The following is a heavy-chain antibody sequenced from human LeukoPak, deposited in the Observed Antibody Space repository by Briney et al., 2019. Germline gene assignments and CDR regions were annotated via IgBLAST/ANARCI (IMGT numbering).Heavy chain of an antibody. Sequence: ASVKVSCKASGYTFTGYYMHWVRQAPGQGLEWMGWINPNSGGTNYAQKFQGWVTMTRDTSISTAYMELRGLRSDDTAVYYCARINPAVSYMISSHWGQGTLVTVSS. D-gene: IGHD3-22*01. V-gene: IGHV1-2*04. CDR3: ARINPAVSYMISSH. CDR1: GYTFTGYY. J-gene: IGHJ4*02. CDR2: INPNSGGT.